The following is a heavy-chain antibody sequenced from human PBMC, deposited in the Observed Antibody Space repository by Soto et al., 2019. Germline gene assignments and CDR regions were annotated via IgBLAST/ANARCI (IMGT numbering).Heavy chain of an antibody. CDR3: ARDARLYYYGSGSYYKSWFDP. J-gene: IGHJ5*02. CDR2: ISAYNGNT. Sequence: QVQLVQSGAEVKKPGASVKVSCKASGYTFTSYGISWVRQAPGQGLEWMGWISAYNGNTNYAQKLQGRVTMTTDTATSTAYMELRSLRSDDTAVYYCARDARLYYYGSGSYYKSWFDPWGQGTLVTVSS. CDR1: GYTFTSYG. V-gene: IGHV1-18*01. D-gene: IGHD3-10*01.